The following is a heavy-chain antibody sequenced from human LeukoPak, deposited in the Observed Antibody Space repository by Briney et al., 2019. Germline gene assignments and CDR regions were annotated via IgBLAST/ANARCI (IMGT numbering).Heavy chain of an antibody. D-gene: IGHD6-13*01. J-gene: IGHJ4*02. Sequence: GASVKVSCKASGGTFTSYYMHWVRQAPGQGLEWMGIINPSGGSPTYAQKFQGRVTMTRDMSTSTVYMELSSLRSEDTAVYYCARDIGGSSWYFDYWGQGTLVTVSS. CDR1: GGTFTSYY. CDR3: ARDIGGSSWYFDY. CDR2: INPSGGSP. V-gene: IGHV1-46*01.